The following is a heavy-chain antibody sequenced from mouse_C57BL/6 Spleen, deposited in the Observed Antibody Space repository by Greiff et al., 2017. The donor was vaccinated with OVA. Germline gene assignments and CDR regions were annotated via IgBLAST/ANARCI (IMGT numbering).Heavy chain of an antibody. J-gene: IGHJ2*01. Sequence: EVQGVESGGGLVKPGGSLKLSCAASGFTFSDYGMHWVRQAPEKGLEWVAYISSGSSTIYYADTVKGRFTISRDNAKNTLFLQMTSLRSEDTAMYYCARSARTRDYYFDYWGQGTTLTVSS. V-gene: IGHV5-17*01. CDR1: GFTFSDYG. D-gene: IGHD3-3*01. CDR3: ARSARTRDYYFDY. CDR2: ISSGSSTI.